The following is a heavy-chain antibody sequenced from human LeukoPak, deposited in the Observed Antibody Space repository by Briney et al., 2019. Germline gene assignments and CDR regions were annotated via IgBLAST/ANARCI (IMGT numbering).Heavy chain of an antibody. J-gene: IGHJ6*02. CDR1: GGTFSSYA. CDR2: IIPIFGIA. CDR3: ARDITSWVAATLEMDV. Sequence: GASVKVSCKASGGTFSSYAISWVRQAPGQGLEWMGRIIPIFGIANYAQKFQGRVTITADKSTSTAYMELSSLRSEDTAVYYCARDITSWVAATLEMDVWGQGTTVTVSS. V-gene: IGHV1-69*04. D-gene: IGHD2-15*01.